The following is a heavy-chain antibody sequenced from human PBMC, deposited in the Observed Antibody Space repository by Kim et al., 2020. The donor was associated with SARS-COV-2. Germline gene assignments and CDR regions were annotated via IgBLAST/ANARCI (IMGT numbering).Heavy chain of an antibody. D-gene: IGHD3-3*01. CDR2: INTNTGNP. V-gene: IGHV7-4-1*02. CDR1: GYTFTSYA. CDR3: ARALPPLYDFWSGLYNWLDP. Sequence: ASVKVSCKASGYTFTSYAMNWVRQAPGQGLEWMGWINTNTGNPTYAQGFTGRFVFSLDTSVSTAYLQISSLKAEDTAVYYCARALPPLYDFWSGLYNWLDPWGQGTLVTVSS. J-gene: IGHJ5*02.